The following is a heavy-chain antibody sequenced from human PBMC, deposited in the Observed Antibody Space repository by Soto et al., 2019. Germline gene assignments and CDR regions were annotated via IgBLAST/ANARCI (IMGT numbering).Heavy chain of an antibody. CDR1: GGTFSSYA. CDR3: ARAGSYYNPAHVYFDY. V-gene: IGHV1-69*13. CDR2: IIPIFGTA. J-gene: IGHJ4*02. D-gene: IGHD1-26*01. Sequence: GASVKVSCKASGGTFSSYAISWVRQAPGQGLEWMGGIIPIFGTANYAQKFQGRVTITADESTSTAYMELSSLRSEDTAVYYCARAGSYYNPAHVYFDYWGQGTLVTVSS.